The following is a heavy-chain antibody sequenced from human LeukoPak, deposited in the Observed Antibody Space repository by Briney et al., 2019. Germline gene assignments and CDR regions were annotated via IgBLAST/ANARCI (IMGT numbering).Heavy chain of an antibody. CDR2: IYYSGST. Sequence: SETLSLTCTVSGGSISSYYWSWIRQPPGKGLEWIGYIYYSGSTNYNPSLKSRVTISIDTSKNQFSLKLSSVTAADTAVYYCARGLWFGDENPPYFDYWGQGTLVTVSS. CDR3: ARGLWFGDENPPYFDY. D-gene: IGHD3-10*01. CDR1: GGSISSYY. V-gene: IGHV4-59*08. J-gene: IGHJ4*02.